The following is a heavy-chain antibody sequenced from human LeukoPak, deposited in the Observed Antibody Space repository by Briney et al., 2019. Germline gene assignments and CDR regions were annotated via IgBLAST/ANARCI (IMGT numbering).Heavy chain of an antibody. CDR2: ISNGKT. D-gene: IGHD2-15*01. CDR3: VREAGYCAPVCVKTNWFDP. V-gene: IGHV3-23*01. CDR1: GFPLSSRA. Sequence: GGSLRLSCAASGFPLSSRAMSWVRQPPGKGLEWVAAISNGKTYYADSVRGRFAISRDDYTNTVYLHMNSLRDEDTALYHCVREAGYCAPVCVKTNWFDPWGQGTLVTVSS. J-gene: IGHJ5*02.